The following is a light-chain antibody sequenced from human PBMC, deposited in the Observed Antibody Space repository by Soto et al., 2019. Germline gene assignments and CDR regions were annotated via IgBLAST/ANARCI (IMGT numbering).Light chain of an antibody. V-gene: IGKV3-11*01. CDR2: DAS. CDR3: QQRSAGVT. Sequence: EIVMTQSPATLSVSPGERATLSCRASQSVSSNLAWYQHKPGQAPRLLIYDASNRATATPPRFSGSGSGTDFTLTISSLEPEDFAVYYCQQRSAGVTFGQGTRLE. CDR1: QSVSSN. J-gene: IGKJ5*01.